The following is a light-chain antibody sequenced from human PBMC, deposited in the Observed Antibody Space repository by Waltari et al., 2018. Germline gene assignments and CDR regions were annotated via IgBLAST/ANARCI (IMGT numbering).Light chain of an antibody. Sequence: QSVLTQPPSASGTPGQRVTISCFGSSSNIGSNTVNWYQQVPGTAPKLLIYINNQRPSWVPDRFSGSKSGTSASLAISGLQSEDEADYSCAAWDDSLNAWVFGGGTKLTVL. CDR3: AAWDDSLNAWV. V-gene: IGLV1-44*01. J-gene: IGLJ3*02. CDR2: INN. CDR1: SSNIGSNT.